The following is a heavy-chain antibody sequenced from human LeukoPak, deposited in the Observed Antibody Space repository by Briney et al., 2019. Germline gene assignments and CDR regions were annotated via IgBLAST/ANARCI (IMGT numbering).Heavy chain of an antibody. Sequence: GGSLRLSCAASGFTFSTYSMNWVRQAPGKGLEWVSSISSSSSYIYYADSVKGRSTISRDNAKNSLYLQMNSLRAEDTAVYYCARAIYSSSWYVSYWGQGTRVPSPQ. J-gene: IGHJ4*02. CDR3: ARAIYSSSWYVSY. D-gene: IGHD6-13*01. V-gene: IGHV3-21*01. CDR2: ISSSSSYI. CDR1: GFTFSTYS.